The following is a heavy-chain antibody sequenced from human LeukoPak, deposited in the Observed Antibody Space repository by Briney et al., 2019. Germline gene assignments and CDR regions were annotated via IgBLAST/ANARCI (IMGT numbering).Heavy chain of an antibody. D-gene: IGHD6-13*01. Sequence: PSEPLSLTCAVYGGSFSGYYWSWIRQPPGKGLEWIGEINHSGSTNYNPSLKSRVTISVDTSKNQFSLKLSSVTAADTAVYYCARKAWSDAGYSSRQYYFDYWGQGTLVTVSS. CDR2: INHSGST. V-gene: IGHV4-34*01. J-gene: IGHJ4*02. CDR1: GGSFSGYY. CDR3: ARKAWSDAGYSSRQYYFDY.